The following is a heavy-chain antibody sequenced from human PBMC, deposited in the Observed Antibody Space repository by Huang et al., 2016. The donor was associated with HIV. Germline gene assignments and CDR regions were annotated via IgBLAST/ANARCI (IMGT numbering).Heavy chain of an antibody. J-gene: IGHJ4*02. D-gene: IGHD3-22*01. CDR3: ARDPRIQSWLNFFDY. CDR1: GFSISSYW. Sequence: EVQLVESGGGLVQPGGSLRLSCAASGFSISSYWLHWVRQAPGKGLGWVSRMNSDGSSKSYADALKGRFTISRDNAKNTLYLQMNSLRAEDTAVYYCARDPRIQSWLNFFDYWGQGTLVSVSS. V-gene: IGHV3-74*01. CDR2: MNSDGSSK.